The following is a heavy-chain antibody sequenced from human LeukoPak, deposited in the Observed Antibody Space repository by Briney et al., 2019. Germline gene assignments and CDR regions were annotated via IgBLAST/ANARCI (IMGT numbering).Heavy chain of an antibody. CDR2: IIPIFGTA. CDR1: GGTFRSYA. D-gene: IGHD1-14*01. V-gene: IGHV1-69*05. CDR3: ARPELSDAFDI. Sequence: GASVKVSCKAPGGTFRSYAISWVRQAPGQGLEWMGRIIPIFGTANYAQKFQGRVTITTDESTSTAYMELSSLRSEDTAVYYCARPELSDAFDIWGQGTMVTVSS. J-gene: IGHJ3*02.